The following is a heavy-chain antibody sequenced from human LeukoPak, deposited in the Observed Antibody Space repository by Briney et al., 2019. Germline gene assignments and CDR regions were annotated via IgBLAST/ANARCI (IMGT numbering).Heavy chain of an antibody. CDR2: VYYSGET. J-gene: IGHJ6*01. D-gene: IGHD1-1*01. Sequence: AGTLSLTCTVSGDFLGGYDWSWVRQPPGKGLEWIGYVYYSGETKYSPSLKRRVSMSVDTSKNQFSLKLNSVTAADTAVYYCARVGTALVYYDLDVWGQGTTVTVSS. CDR1: GDFLGGYD. CDR3: ARVGTALVYYDLDV. V-gene: IGHV4-59*01.